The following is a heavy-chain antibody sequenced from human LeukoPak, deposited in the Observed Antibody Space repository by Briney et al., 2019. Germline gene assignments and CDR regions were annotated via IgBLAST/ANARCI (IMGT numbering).Heavy chain of an antibody. V-gene: IGHV4-59*01. CDR1: CGSISSYY. CDR3: AKTMSSGGSSTKVRFDP. D-gene: IGHD2-15*01. CDR2: IYYSGST. J-gene: IGHJ5*02. Sequence: SETLSLTCTVSCGSISSYYWSWIRQPPGKGVEWVGYIYYSGSTNYNPYLKGRVTISVDTSKYQFSLKLSSVTAADTAVYSCAKTMSSGGSSTKVRFDPWGQGTLVTVSS.